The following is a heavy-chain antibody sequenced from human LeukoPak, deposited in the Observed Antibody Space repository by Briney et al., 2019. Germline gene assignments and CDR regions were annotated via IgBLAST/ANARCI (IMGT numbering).Heavy chain of an antibody. CDR2: HDGSKK. V-gene: IGHV3-7*01. CDR3: ARDLTAGFQSSFDP. J-gene: IGHJ5*02. Sequence: HDGSKKEYLNSVKGRFTISRDNAKNSLYLQMNSLRAEDTAVYYCARDLTAGFQSSFDPWGQGTLVTVSS. D-gene: IGHD6-13*01.